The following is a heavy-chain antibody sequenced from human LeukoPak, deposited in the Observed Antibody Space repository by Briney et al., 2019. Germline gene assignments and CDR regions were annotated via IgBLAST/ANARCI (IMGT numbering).Heavy chain of an antibody. D-gene: IGHD3-16*02. CDR2: ISGSGGST. CDR1: GFTFSNYA. V-gene: IGHV3-23*01. CDR3: AKDRDYVWGSYRYLDAFDI. Sequence: VGSLRLSCAASGFTFSNYAMTWVRQAPGRGLECVSAISGSGGSTYYADSVKGRFTVSRDNSKNTLYLQMNSLRAEDTAVYYCAKDRDYVWGSYRYLDAFDIWGQGTMVTVSS. J-gene: IGHJ3*02.